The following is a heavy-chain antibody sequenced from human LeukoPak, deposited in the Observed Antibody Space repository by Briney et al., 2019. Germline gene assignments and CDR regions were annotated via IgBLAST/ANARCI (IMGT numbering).Heavy chain of an antibody. V-gene: IGHV3-48*01. CDR2: ISSGSSTI. J-gene: IGHJ3*02. CDR1: GFTFSTYA. Sequence: PGGSLRLSCAASGFTFSTYAMTWVRLAPGKGLEWVSYISSGSSTIYYADSVKGRFTISRDNAKNSMYLQLNSLRIEDTAVYYCAKDLTYGEYAGGDAFDIWGQGTMVTVSS. D-gene: IGHD4-17*01. CDR3: AKDLTYGEYAGGDAFDI.